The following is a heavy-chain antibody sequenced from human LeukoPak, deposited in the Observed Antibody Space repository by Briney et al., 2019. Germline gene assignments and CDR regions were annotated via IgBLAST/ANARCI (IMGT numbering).Heavy chain of an antibody. CDR3: ASRERFSTVGPGTSNYYYGMDV. V-gene: IGHV1-69*06. Sequence: GASVKVSCKASGGTFSSYAISWVRQAPGQGLEWMGGIIPIFGTANYAQKFQGRVTITADKSTSTAYMELSSLRSEDTAVYYCASRERFSTVGPGTSNYYYGMDVWGQGTTVTVSS. J-gene: IGHJ6*02. CDR1: GGTFSSYA. CDR2: IIPIFGTA. D-gene: IGHD1-26*01.